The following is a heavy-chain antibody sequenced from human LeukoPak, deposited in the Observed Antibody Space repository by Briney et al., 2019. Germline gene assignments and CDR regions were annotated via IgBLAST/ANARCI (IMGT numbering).Heavy chain of an antibody. Sequence: PGGSLRLSCAASGFTFSSYSMNWVRQAPGKGLEWVSSISSSSSYIYYADSENGRLTISRDNAKNSLYLQMNSLRAEDTAVYYCAREGLDTAMVDAFDIWGQGTMVTVSS. D-gene: IGHD5-18*01. CDR2: ISSSSSYI. CDR1: GFTFSSYS. J-gene: IGHJ3*02. V-gene: IGHV3-21*01. CDR3: AREGLDTAMVDAFDI.